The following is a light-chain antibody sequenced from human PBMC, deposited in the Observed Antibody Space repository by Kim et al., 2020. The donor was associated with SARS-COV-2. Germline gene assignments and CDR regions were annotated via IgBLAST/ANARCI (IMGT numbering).Light chain of an antibody. CDR1: GLIGGW. CDR3: QQANSFPPT. V-gene: IGKV1-12*01. J-gene: IGKJ4*01. Sequence: SVGARATISFRASGLIGGWLPWYQQKPGKAPKILIDGVSRLESGVPSRFSGSGSETDFTLTISSLQPEDFATYFCQQANSFPPTFGGGTKVDIK. CDR2: GVS.